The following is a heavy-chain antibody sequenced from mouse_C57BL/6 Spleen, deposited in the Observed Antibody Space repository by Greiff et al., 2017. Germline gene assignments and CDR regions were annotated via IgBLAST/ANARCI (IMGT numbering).Heavy chain of an antibody. CDR3: THKGYYFDY. V-gene: IGHV14-4*01. CDR2: IDPENGDT. CDR1: GFNIKDDY. J-gene: IGHJ2*01. Sequence: VQLKESGAELVRPGASVKLSCTASGFNIKDDYMHWVKQRPEQGLEWIGWIDPENGDTEYASKFQGKATITADTSSNTAYLQLSSLTSEDTAVYYCTHKGYYFDYWGQGTTLTVSS.